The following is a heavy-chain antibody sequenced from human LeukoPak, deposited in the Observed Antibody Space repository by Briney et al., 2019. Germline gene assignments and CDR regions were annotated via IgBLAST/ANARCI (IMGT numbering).Heavy chain of an antibody. CDR1: GFTFRNYA. CDR3: AKDLKEGFCSTTSCYGIDS. D-gene: IGHD2-2*01. Sequence: GGTLRLSCAGSGFTFRNYAMSWVRQAPGKGLEWVSAISGAGYNTYYADSVKGRFTLSRDNSKNTLFLQMNSLRAEDTALYYCAKDLKEGFCSTTSCYGIDSWGQGTLVTVSS. V-gene: IGHV3-23*01. J-gene: IGHJ4*02. CDR2: ISGAGYNT.